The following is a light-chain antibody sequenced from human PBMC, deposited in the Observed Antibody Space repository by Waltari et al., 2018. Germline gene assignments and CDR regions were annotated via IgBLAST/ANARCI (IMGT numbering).Light chain of an antibody. V-gene: IGLV4-69*01. CDR3: QTWGTGLYVV. CDR1: SGHSSYA. J-gene: IGLJ2*01. Sequence: QLVLTQSPSASASLGASVKLTCTLSSGHSSYAIAWHQQQPETGPRYLMKLNSDGSHSKGDGIPDRFSGSSAGAERYLTISSLQSEDEADYYCQTWGTGLYVVFGGGTKLTVL. CDR2: LNSDGSH.